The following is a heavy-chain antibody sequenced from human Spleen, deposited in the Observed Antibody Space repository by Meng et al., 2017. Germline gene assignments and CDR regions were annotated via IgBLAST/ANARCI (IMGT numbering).Heavy chain of an antibody. V-gene: IGHV4-34*02. J-gene: IGHJ4*02. CDR3: ARVGSSSWFVAD. D-gene: IGHD6-13*01. CDR1: GGALRGYY. Sequence: QWGPGLLKRSQPLSRTVAVYGGALRGYYGSWIRQPPGKGLEWIGEINHSGGTNYNPSLKSRVTISVDKSKNQFSLKLSSVTAADTAVYYCARVGSSSWFVADWGQGTLVTVSS. CDR2: INHSGGT.